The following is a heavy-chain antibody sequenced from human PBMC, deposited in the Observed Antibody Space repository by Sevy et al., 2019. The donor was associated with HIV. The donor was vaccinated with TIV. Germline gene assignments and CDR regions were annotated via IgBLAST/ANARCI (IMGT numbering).Heavy chain of an antibody. CDR1: GDSISGGYY. Sequence: GSLRLSCTVSGDSISGGYYWGWIRQSPGKGLEWIGSIYHSGNTYYNPSVKSRVTISVDTSKNQFSLKLSSVTAADTAVYYCARDRGGDYVTQLDPWGQGTLVTVSS. D-gene: IGHD4-17*01. CDR2: IYHSGNT. J-gene: IGHJ5*02. CDR3: ARDRGGDYVTQLDP. V-gene: IGHV4-38-2*02.